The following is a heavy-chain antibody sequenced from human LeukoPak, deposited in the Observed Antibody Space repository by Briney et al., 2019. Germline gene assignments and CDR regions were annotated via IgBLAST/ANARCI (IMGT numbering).Heavy chain of an antibody. Sequence: SETLSLTCTVSGASITSYYWSWIRQPAGKGLEWIGRTYTSGSINYNPSLKSRVTMSVDTSKNQFSLKLSSVTAADTAVYYCARLRVYCSGGTCNPNDYYYGMDVWGQGTTVTVSS. CDR2: TYTSGSI. V-gene: IGHV4-4*07. CDR1: GASITSYY. D-gene: IGHD2-15*01. J-gene: IGHJ6*02. CDR3: ARLRVYCSGGTCNPNDYYYGMDV.